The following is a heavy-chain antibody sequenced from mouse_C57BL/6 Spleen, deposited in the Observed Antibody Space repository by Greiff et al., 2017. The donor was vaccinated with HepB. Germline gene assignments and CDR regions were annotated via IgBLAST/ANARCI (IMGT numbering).Heavy chain of an antibody. J-gene: IGHJ4*01. CDR2: IYPRSGNT. CDR1: GYTFTSYG. CDR3: ARDDDYAMDY. V-gene: IGHV1-81*01. Sequence: VQLQQSGAELARPGASVKLSCKASGYTFTSYGISWVKQRTGQGLEWIGEIYPRSGNTYYNEKFKGKATLTADKYSSPAYLELRSLTSEDSAVYFCARDDDYAMDYWGQGTSVTVSS.